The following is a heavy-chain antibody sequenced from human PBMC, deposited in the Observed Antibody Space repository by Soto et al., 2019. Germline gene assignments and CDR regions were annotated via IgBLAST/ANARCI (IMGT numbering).Heavy chain of an antibody. D-gene: IGHD3-10*01. V-gene: IGHV3-7*01. CDR1: GFTFSSYW. CDR2: IKQDGSEK. CDR3: ARAPRRITMQYYFDY. Sequence: EVQLVESGGGLVQPGGSLRLSCAASGFTFSSYWMSWVRQAPGKGLEWVANIKQDGSEKYYVDSVKGRFTISRDNAKNSLYLQMNSLRAEDTAVYYCARAPRRITMQYYFDYWGQGTLVTVSS. J-gene: IGHJ4*02.